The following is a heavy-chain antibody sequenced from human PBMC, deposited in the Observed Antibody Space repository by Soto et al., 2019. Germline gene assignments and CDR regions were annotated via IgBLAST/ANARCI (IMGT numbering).Heavy chain of an antibody. CDR2: IYYSGST. D-gene: IGHD3-22*01. CDR1: GGSISSSSYY. Sequence: SETLSLTCTVSGGSISSSSYYWGWIRQPPGKGLEWIGSIYYSGSTYYNPSLESRVTISVDTSKNQFSLKLSSVTAADTAVYYCVGDSSGYFRYWGQGTLVTVSS. V-gene: IGHV4-39*01. CDR3: VGDSSGYFRY. J-gene: IGHJ4*02.